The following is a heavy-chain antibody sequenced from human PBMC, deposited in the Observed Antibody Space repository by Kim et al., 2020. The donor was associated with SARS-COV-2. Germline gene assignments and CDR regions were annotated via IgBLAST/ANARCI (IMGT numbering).Heavy chain of an antibody. V-gene: IGHV1-18*01. D-gene: IGHD5-18*01. J-gene: IGHJ4*02. CDR2: ISAYNGNT. CDR3: ARSPSGYSYGPYDY. Sequence: ASVKVSCKASGYTFTSYGISWVRQAPGQGLEWMGWISAYNGNTNYAQKLQGRVTMTTDTSTSTAYMELRSLRSDDTAVYYCARSPSGYSYGPYDYWGQGTLVTVSS. CDR1: GYTFTSYG.